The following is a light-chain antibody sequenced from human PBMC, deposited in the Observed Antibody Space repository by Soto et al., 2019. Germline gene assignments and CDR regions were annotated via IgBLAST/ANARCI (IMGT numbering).Light chain of an antibody. Sequence: EIVMTQSPATLSVSPGEKATLSCRASQSVSSNLAWYQQKPGQAPMLLIYGASTRATGITARFSGSGSGTEFTIPISSLQSEDFAVYYCQQYNNWPRRTFGQGTKVEIK. V-gene: IGKV3-15*01. CDR1: QSVSSN. J-gene: IGKJ1*01. CDR3: QQYNNWPRRT. CDR2: GAS.